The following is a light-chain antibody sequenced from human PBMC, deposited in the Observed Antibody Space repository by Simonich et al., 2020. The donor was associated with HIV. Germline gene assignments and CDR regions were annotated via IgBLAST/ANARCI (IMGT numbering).Light chain of an antibody. CDR1: RSVLHSSNNKNY. J-gene: IGKJ1*01. CDR2: WAS. V-gene: IGKV4-1*01. CDR3: QQYYITPQT. Sequence: DIVMTQSPDSLAVSLGERATINCKSSRSVLHSSNNKNYLAWYQQKPGQPHKLLIYWASTRESGVPDRFSASGSGTDFTLTISSLQAEDVAVYYCQQYYITPQTFGQGTKVEIK.